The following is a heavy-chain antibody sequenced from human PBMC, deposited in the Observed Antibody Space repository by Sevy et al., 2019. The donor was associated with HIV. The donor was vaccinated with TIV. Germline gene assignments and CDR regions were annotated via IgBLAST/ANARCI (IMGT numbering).Heavy chain of an antibody. CDR2: IKQDGSEK. V-gene: IGHV3-7*01. J-gene: IGHJ4*02. CDR1: GFTFSSYW. CDR3: ASSFLGRAFGGVIVNYFDY. Sequence: GGSLRLSCAASGFTFSSYWMSWVRQAPGKGLEWMANIKQDGSEKYYVDSVKGRFTISRDNAKNSLYLQMNSLRAEDTAVYYCASSFLGRAFGGVIVNYFDYWGQGTLVTVSS. D-gene: IGHD3-16*02.